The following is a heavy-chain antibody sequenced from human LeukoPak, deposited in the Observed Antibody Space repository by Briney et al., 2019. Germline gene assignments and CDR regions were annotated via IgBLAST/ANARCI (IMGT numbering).Heavy chain of an antibody. D-gene: IGHD2-15*01. V-gene: IGHV4-4*07. J-gene: IGHJ4*02. CDR3: SREGRSSTPGY. CDR1: GGSISSYY. Sequence: PSETLSLTCTVSGGSISSYYWSWIRQPPGKGLEWIGRISASGSTDYNPSLKSRVTMSVDTSKNQFSLRLSSVTAADTAVYYCSREGRSSTPGYWGQGALVTVSS. CDR2: ISASGST.